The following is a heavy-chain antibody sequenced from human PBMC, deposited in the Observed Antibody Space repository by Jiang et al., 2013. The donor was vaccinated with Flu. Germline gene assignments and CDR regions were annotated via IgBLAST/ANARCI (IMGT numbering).Heavy chain of an antibody. CDR2: INTNTGNP. D-gene: IGHD3-3*01. Sequence: SGYTFTSYAMNWVRQAPGQGLEWMGWINTNTGNPTYAQGFTGRFVFSLDTSVSTAYLQICSLKAEDTAVYYCARGVTIFGGVVMGYWGQGTLVTVSS. V-gene: IGHV7-4-1*01. J-gene: IGHJ4*02. CDR3: ARGVTIFGGVVMGY. CDR1: GYTFTSYA.